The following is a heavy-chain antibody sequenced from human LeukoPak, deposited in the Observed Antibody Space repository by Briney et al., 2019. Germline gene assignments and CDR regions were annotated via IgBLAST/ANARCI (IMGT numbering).Heavy chain of an antibody. D-gene: IGHD3-9*01. CDR2: IYHSGST. CDR1: GFSISSVYY. CDR3: ARGRYFGWPYWYDP. Sequence: PSETLSLTGAVFGFSISSVYYWGWVRRPPGKWLEWIGSIYHSGSTYYNPSLKSRVTISVDTSKNQFSLKLSSVTAADTAVYYCARGRYFGWPYWYDPWGQGTLVTVSS. V-gene: IGHV4-38-2*01. J-gene: IGHJ5*02.